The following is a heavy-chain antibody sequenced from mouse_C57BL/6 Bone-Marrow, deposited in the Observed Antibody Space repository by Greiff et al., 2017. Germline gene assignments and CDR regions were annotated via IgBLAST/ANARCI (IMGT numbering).Heavy chain of an antibody. CDR2: ISNGGGST. Sequence: DVMLVEPGGGLVQPGGSLKLSCAASGFTFSDYYMYWVRQTPEKRLEWVAYISNGGGSTYYPDTVKGRFTISRDNAENTLYLQMSRLKSEDTAMYYCERHKAGYYGSSPYFDYWGQGTTLTVSS. J-gene: IGHJ2*01. D-gene: IGHD1-1*01. CDR1: GFTFSDYY. V-gene: IGHV5-12*01. CDR3: ERHKAGYYGSSPYFDY.